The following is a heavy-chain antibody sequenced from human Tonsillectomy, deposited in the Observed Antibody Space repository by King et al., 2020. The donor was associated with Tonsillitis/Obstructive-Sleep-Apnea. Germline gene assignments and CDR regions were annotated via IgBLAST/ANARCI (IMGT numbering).Heavy chain of an antibody. Sequence: VQLVESGGGLVQPGRSLRLSCAASGFTFDDYAMHWVRQAPGKGLEWVSGISWNSGSIGYADSVKGRFTISRDNAKNSLYLQMNSLRAEDTALYYCAKGPEMYCSSISCYLFDYWGQGTLVTVSS. CDR1: GFTFDDYA. J-gene: IGHJ4*02. CDR2: ISWNSGSI. V-gene: IGHV3-9*01. CDR3: AKGPEMYCSSISCYLFDY. D-gene: IGHD2-2*01.